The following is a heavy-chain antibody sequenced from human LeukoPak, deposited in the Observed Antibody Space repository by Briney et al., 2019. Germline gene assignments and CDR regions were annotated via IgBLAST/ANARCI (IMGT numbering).Heavy chain of an antibody. CDR2: IKSKTDGGTT. CDR3: TTHHTYYDFWSGYRSDSGGYYFDC. V-gene: IGHV3-15*01. J-gene: IGHJ4*02. D-gene: IGHD3-3*01. Sequence: GGSLRLSCAASGFTFSNAWMSWVRQAPGKGLEWFGRIKSKTDGGTTDYAAPVKGRFTISRDDSKNTLYLQMNSLKTEDTAVYYCTTHHTYYDFWSGYRSDSGGYYFDCWGQGTLVTVSS. CDR1: GFTFSNAW.